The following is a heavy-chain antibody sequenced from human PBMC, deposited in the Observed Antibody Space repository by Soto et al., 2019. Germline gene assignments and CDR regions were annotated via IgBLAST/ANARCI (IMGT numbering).Heavy chain of an antibody. D-gene: IGHD3-22*01. CDR3: ARRHYDDSSGYDPTWFDS. CDR1: GYSFTNYW. J-gene: IGHJ5*01. V-gene: IGHV5-51*01. Sequence: PAESLKISCKASGYSFTNYWIGWVLQMPGKGLEWMGIIYPGDSDTRYSPSFQGQVTISADKSISTAYLQWSSLKASDTAMYYCARRHYDDSSGYDPTWFDSWGQGTLVTVTP. CDR2: IYPGDSDT.